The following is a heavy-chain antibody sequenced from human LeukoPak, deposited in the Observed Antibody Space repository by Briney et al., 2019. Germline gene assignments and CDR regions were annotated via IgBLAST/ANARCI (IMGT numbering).Heavy chain of an antibody. CDR3: ARGGFGWYVPGAFDI. CDR1: GGSFSGYY. J-gene: IGHJ3*02. D-gene: IGHD6-19*01. V-gene: IGHV4-34*01. CDR2: INHSGST. Sequence: SETLSLTCAVYGGSFSGYYWSWIRQPPGKGLEWIGEINHSGSTNYNPSLKSRVTISVDTSKNQFSLKLSSVTAADTAVYYCARGGFGWYVPGAFDIWGQGTMVTVSS.